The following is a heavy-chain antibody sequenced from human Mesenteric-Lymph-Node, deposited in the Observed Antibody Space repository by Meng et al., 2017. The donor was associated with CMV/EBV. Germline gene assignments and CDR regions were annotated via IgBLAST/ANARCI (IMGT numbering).Heavy chain of an antibody. Sequence: SETLSLTCAVYGGSFSGYYWSWIRQPPGKGLEWIGEINHSGSTNYNPSLKSRVTISVDTSKNQFSLKLSSVTAADTAVYYCARVHCSSTSCYKVRGKRYGMDVWGQGTTVTVSS. V-gene: IGHV4-34*01. CDR3: ARVHCSSTSCYKVRGKRYGMDV. CDR1: GGSFSGYY. D-gene: IGHD2-2*02. CDR2: INHSGST. J-gene: IGHJ6*02.